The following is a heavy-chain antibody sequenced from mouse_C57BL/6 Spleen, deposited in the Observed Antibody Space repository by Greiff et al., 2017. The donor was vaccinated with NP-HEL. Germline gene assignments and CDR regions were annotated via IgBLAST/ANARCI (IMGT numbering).Heavy chain of an antibody. D-gene: IGHD1-1*01. CDR3: AVITTVEGFAY. V-gene: IGHV1-74*01. CDR2: IHPSDSDT. Sequence: QVQLQQPGAELVKPGASVKVSCKASGYTFTSYWMHWVKQRPGQGLEWIGRIHPSDSDTNYNQKFKGKATLTVDNSSSTSYMQLSSLTSEDSAVYYCAVITTVEGFAYWGQGTLVTVSA. CDR1: GYTFTSYW. J-gene: IGHJ3*01.